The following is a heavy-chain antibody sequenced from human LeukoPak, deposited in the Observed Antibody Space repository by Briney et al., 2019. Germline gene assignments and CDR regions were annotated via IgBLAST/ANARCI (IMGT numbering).Heavy chain of an antibody. Sequence: GGSLRLSCAASGFTFSDNWMHWVRQAPGKGLEWVAFISYDGSDKYYADSVKGRFTISRDNSKNTLYLQMNSLRAEDTAVYYCARTVGTYGDFWGQGTLVTVSS. J-gene: IGHJ4*02. V-gene: IGHV3-30*03. CDR1: GFTFSDNW. CDR3: ARTVGTYGDF. D-gene: IGHD3-10*01. CDR2: ISYDGSDK.